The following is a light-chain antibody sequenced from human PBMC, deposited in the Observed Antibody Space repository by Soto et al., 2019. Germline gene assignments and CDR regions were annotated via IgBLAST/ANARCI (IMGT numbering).Light chain of an antibody. CDR3: CSYAGNDNFYV. CDR1: SSDVGGYNY. Sequence: QSALTQPPSASGSPGQSVTISCTGTSSDVGGYNYVSWYQQHPGKAPKLMIYEFSRRPSGVPDRFSGSRSANTAFLTVSGLQAEDEADYYCCSYAGNDNFYVFGTGTKVTVL. J-gene: IGLJ1*01. CDR2: EFS. V-gene: IGLV2-8*01.